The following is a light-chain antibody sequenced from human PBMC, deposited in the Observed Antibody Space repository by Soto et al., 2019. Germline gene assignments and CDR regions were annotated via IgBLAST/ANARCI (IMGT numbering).Light chain of an antibody. CDR3: QQRSTWLYT. CDR1: QDVSIF. Sequence: EILLAQSPATLSLSPGERATLSCKASQDVSIFLAWYQQNPGQAPRLLIHDASNRATGVPARFSGSGSGRDFTLTITSLEPEDFAVYYCQQRSTWLYTFGQGTKLEV. V-gene: IGKV3-11*02. CDR2: DAS. J-gene: IGKJ2*01.